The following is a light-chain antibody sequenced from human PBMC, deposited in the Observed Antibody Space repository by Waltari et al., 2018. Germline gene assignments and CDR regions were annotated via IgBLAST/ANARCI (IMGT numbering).Light chain of an antibody. CDR3: QQHGTLPAT. Sequence: ELVLTQSPGTASLSPGERVTLSCRANQSGGSSSLAGYQQKPGQAPGLFIYRASRRATGIPDRFSGSGSGTDFSLTISRLEPEDFAVYYCQQHGTLPATFGQGTKVEIK. CDR2: RAS. V-gene: IGKV3-20*01. CDR1: QSGGSSS. J-gene: IGKJ1*01.